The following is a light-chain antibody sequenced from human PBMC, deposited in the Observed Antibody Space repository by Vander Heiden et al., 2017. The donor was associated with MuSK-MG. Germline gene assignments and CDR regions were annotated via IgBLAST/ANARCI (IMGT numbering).Light chain of an antibody. CDR3: HQDNNWPRT. J-gene: IGKJ1*01. CDR2: TAF. CDR1: QSVSSN. Sequence: DIVMTQSPATLSVSPGERATLSCRASQSVSSNLAWYQQKPGQAPRLLIYTAFTRATGIPARFSGSGSGTEFTLTISSLQSEDGAVYYCHQDNNWPRTFGQGTKVEIK. V-gene: IGKV3-15*01.